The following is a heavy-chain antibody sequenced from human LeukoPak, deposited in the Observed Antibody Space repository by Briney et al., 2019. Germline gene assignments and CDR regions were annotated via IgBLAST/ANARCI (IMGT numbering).Heavy chain of an antibody. D-gene: IGHD6-19*01. V-gene: IGHV4-39*07. J-gene: IGHJ4*02. CDR1: GGSISSSSYY. CDR3: ARDWLEYYFDY. Sequence: PSETLSLTCTVSGGSISSSSYYWGWIRQPPGKGLEWIGSIYYSGSTYYNPSLKSRVTISVDTSKNQFSLKLSSVTAADTAAYYCARDWLEYYFDYWGQRTLVTVSS. CDR2: IYYSGST.